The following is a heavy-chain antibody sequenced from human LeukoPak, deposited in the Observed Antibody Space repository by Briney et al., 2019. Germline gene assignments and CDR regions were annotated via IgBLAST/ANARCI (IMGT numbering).Heavy chain of an antibody. D-gene: IGHD3-16*01. V-gene: IGHV4-59*08. CDR3: ARSEIDDYSRY. CDR2: IYYSWST. J-gene: IGHJ4*02. CDR1: VGSISSYY. Sequence: SETLSLICSVSVGSISSYYWSWIRQPRGKGLEGIGYIYYSWSTNYNPSLKSRVTLSVDTSKNQFSLKMKTVTVADTAVYYCARSEIDDYSRYWGQGTLVLVSS.